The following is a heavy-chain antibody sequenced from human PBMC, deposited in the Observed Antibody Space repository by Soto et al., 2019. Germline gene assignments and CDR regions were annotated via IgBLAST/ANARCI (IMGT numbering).Heavy chain of an antibody. J-gene: IGHJ3*02. CDR3: ASTMIVSDAFDI. CDR1: GYSFTTYG. CDR2: ISAYNGNT. V-gene: IGHV1-18*01. Sequence: ASVKVSCKASGYSFTTYGINWVRQAPGQGLEWMGWISAYNGNTNYAQKLQGRVTMTTDTSTSTAYMELRSLRSDDTAVYYCASTMIVSDAFDIWGQGTMVTVS. D-gene: IGHD3-22*01.